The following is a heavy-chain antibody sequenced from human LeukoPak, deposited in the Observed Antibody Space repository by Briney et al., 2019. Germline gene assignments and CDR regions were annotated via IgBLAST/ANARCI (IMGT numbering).Heavy chain of an antibody. J-gene: IGHJ4*02. CDR1: RFTFSSYT. CDR3: AREAYDSSGYPFDY. CDR2: ISYDGSNK. Sequence: QPGGSLRLSCAASRFTFSSYTMQWVRQAPGKGLEWVAVISYDGSNKYYADSVNGRFTISRNNSRNTLYLQMNSLRADDTAVYYCAREAYDSSGYPFDYWGQGTLVTVSS. V-gene: IGHV3-30-3*01. D-gene: IGHD3-22*01.